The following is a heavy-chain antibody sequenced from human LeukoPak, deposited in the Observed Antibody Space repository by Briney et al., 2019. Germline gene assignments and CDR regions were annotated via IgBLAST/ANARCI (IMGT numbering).Heavy chain of an antibody. V-gene: IGHV3-7*01. Sequence: GGSLRLSCAGSGFTFSSYWMSWVRQAPGKGLEWVANIKQDGSEKYYVDSVKGRFTISRDNAKNSLYLQMNSLRAEDTAVYYCARVRSNYYDSSGYYYWPYDWFDPWGQGTLVTVSS. CDR1: GFTFSSYW. D-gene: IGHD3-22*01. CDR3: ARVRSNYYDSSGYYYWPYDWFDP. J-gene: IGHJ5*02. CDR2: IKQDGSEK.